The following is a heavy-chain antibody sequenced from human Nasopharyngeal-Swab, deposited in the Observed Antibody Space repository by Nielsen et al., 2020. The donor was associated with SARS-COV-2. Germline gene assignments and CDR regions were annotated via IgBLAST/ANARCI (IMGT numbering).Heavy chain of an antibody. Sequence: GESLKISCSTSGFIFRNHAIHWVRQAPGKGLEWVAAISHDGSKAYYVDSVKGRFVISRDNSKNTLNLQMNSLRTEDTAIYFCAREQRVYTAHQFFYYGMDVWGRGTTVTVSS. D-gene: IGHD1-1*01. CDR1: GFIFRNHA. J-gene: IGHJ6*02. V-gene: IGHV3-30*09. CDR2: ISHDGSKA. CDR3: AREQRVYTAHQFFYYGMDV.